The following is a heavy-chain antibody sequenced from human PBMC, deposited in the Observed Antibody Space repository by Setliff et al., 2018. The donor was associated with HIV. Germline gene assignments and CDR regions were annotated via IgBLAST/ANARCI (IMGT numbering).Heavy chain of an antibody. CDR3: HSGYDTEEQSYFDY. V-gene: IGHV3-23*01. CDR2: LSGSGGST. CDR1: GFIFGNYA. D-gene: IGHD5-12*01. J-gene: IGHJ4*02. Sequence: LRLSCAASGFIFGNYAMSWVRQAPGKGLEWVSVLSGSGGSTYYADSVKDRFTISRDNAKNTLYLQMNSLRAEDTGVYYCHSGYDTEEQSYFDYWGQGTLVTVSS.